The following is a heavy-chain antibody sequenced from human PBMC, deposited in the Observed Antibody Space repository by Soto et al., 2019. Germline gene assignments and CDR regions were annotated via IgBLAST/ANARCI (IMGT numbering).Heavy chain of an antibody. CDR1: GFTFSSYG. CDR2: IWYDGSNK. J-gene: IGHJ4*02. Sequence: QVQLVESGGGVVQPGRSLRLSCAASGFTFSSYGMHWVRQAPGKGLEWVAVIWYDGSNKYYADSVKGRFTISRDNSKNTLYLQMNSLRAEDTAVYYCARDLYGGSFPDYWGKGTLVTVSS. D-gene: IGHD2-15*01. V-gene: IGHV3-33*01. CDR3: ARDLYGGSFPDY.